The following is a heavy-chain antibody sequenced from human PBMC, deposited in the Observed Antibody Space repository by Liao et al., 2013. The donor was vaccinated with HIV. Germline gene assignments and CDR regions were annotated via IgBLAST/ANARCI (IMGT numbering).Heavy chain of an antibody. CDR2: IYYSGST. CDR3: AREGNYYDNSGDYRWIDF. V-gene: IGHV4-30-4*08. CDR1: GGSISSGDYY. J-gene: IGHJ4*02. Sequence: QVQLQQWGAGLVKPSQTLSLTCTVSGGSISSGDYYWSWIRQPPGKGLEWIGYIYYSGSTYYNPSLKSRLTLSVDTARNQFSLKLSSVTVADTAVYYCAREGNYYDNSGDYRWIDFWGPGILVTVSS. D-gene: IGHD3-10*01.